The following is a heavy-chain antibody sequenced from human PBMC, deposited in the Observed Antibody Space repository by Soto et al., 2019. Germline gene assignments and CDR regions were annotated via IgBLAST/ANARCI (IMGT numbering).Heavy chain of an antibody. D-gene: IGHD1-7*01. J-gene: IGHJ4*02. CDR2: ISWNSGNI. Sequence: EVQLVESGGVLVRPGRSLRLSCAASGFTFNDYAMHWVRQAPGKGLEWVSSISWNSGNIVYADSVKGRFTISRDNAKNSLYLQLNSLRAEDTAIYYCVKGRTSVFTTSLHWGQGTLVTVSS. V-gene: IGHV3-9*01. CDR3: VKGRTSVFTTSLH. CDR1: GFTFNDYA.